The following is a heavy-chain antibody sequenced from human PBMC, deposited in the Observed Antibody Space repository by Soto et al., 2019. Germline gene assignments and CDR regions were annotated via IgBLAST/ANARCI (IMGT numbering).Heavy chain of an antibody. CDR2: IYSGGNT. V-gene: IGHV3-53*01. Sequence: EVQLVESGGGLIQPGGSLRLSCAASGFSVSSNYMSWVRQAPGKGLEWVSVIYSGGNTHYGDSVKGRFTISRDNSKNTLYLQMNSLRAEDTAVYYCARDSTWIPYYHYGMDVWGQGTTVTVSS. D-gene: IGHD5-18*01. CDR1: GFSVSSNY. CDR3: ARDSTWIPYYHYGMDV. J-gene: IGHJ6*02.